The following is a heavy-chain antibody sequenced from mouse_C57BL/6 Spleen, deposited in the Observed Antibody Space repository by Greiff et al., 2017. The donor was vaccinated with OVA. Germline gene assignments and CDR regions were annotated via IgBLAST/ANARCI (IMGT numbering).Heavy chain of an antibody. CDR2: INPYNGGT. Sequence: EVQLQQSGPVLVKPGASVKMSCKASGYTFTDYYMNWVKQSHGKSLEWIGVINPYNGGTSYSQKFKGKATLTVDKSSSTAYMELNSLTSEDSAVYYCARDGDYGPVYAMDYWGQGTSVTVSS. D-gene: IGHD2-4*01. V-gene: IGHV1-19*01. CDR3: ARDGDYGPVYAMDY. CDR1: GYTFTDYY. J-gene: IGHJ4*01.